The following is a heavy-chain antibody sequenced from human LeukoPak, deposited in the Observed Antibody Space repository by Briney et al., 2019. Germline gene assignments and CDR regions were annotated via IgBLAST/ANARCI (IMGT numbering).Heavy chain of an antibody. D-gene: IGHD3-10*01. Sequence: GGSLRLSCAASGFTFDDYAMHWVRQAPGKGLEWVSGISWNSGSIGYADSVKGRFTISRDNAKNSLYLQMNSLRAEDTAVYYCARAPTYGSGSSFDYWGQGTLVTVSS. J-gene: IGHJ4*02. V-gene: IGHV3-9*01. CDR1: GFTFDDYA. CDR3: ARAPTYGSGSSFDY. CDR2: ISWNSGSI.